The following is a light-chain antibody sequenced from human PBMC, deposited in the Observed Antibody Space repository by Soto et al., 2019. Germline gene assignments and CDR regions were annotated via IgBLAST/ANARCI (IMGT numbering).Light chain of an antibody. J-gene: IGLJ1*01. Sequence: QPASVSGSPGQSITISCTGTSSDVGAYNYVSWYQQHPGKAPKFMIYEVSNRPSGVSNRFSGSKSGNTASLTISGLQAEDEADYYCSSYTGSSTLVFGTGTKLTVL. CDR1: SSDVGAYNY. V-gene: IGLV2-14*01. CDR3: SSYTGSSTLV. CDR2: EVS.